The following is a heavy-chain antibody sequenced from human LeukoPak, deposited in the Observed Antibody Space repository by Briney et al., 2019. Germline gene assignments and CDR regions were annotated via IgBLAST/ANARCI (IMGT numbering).Heavy chain of an antibody. J-gene: IGHJ3*02. D-gene: IGHD5-18*01. Sequence: GGSLRLSCAASGFTFSNAWMSWVRQAPGKGLEWVGRIKSKTDGGTTDYAAPVKGRFTISRDNSKNTLYLQMNNLRAEDTAVYYCATGRIQLSALDIWGQGTMVAVSS. V-gene: IGHV3-15*01. CDR3: ATGRIQLSALDI. CDR1: GFTFSNAW. CDR2: IKSKTDGGTT.